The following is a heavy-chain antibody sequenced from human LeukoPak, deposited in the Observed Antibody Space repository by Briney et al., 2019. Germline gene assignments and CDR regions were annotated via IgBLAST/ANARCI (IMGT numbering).Heavy chain of an antibody. D-gene: IGHD3-10*01. V-gene: IGHV3-74*01. CDR2: IKGDGSST. Sequence: GGSLRLSCAASGFTFSSYWMHWVRHTPGKGLVWVSRIKGDGSSTSYADSVKGRFTISRDNAKNTLYLQMNSLRAEDTAVYYCARALSKTDYWGQGTLVTVSS. CDR3: ARALSKTDY. J-gene: IGHJ4*02. CDR1: GFTFSSYW.